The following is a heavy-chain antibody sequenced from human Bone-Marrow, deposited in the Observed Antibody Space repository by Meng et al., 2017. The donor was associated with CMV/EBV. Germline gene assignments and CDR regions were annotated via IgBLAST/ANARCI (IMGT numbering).Heavy chain of an antibody. CDR1: GFTFSTDE. J-gene: IGHJ3*02. V-gene: IGHV3-48*03. Sequence: GESLKISCAVSGFTFSTDEMSWVRQAPGKGLEWVAYIYGTSTTQYADSVRGRFTISRDNGKNSLYLQMNGLRAEDTAVYYCAREDASDALDIWGQGTMIIVSS. CDR2: IYGTSTT. CDR3: AREDASDALDI.